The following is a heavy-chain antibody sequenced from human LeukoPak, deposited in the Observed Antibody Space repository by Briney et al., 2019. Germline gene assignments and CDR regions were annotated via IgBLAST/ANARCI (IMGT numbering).Heavy chain of an antibody. D-gene: IGHD6-13*01. CDR2: IYYSGRT. V-gene: IGHV4-59*11. CDR3: ARVSWNWFDL. CDR1: GGSISSHY. J-gene: IGHJ5*02. Sequence: SETLSLTCTVSGGSISSHYWSWIRQPPGKGLEWIGYIYYSGRTNYNPSLKSRVTISLDTSKNQFSLKLSSVTAADTAVYYCARVSWNWFDLWGQGTMVTVSS.